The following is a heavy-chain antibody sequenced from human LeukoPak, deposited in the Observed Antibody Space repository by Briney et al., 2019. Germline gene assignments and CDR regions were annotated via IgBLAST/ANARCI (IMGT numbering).Heavy chain of an antibody. CDR3: ARRSAPQDAFDI. CDR1: GFTFSRYW. CDR2: IKQDGSAK. V-gene: IGHV3-7*01. Sequence: GGSLRLSCAASGFTFSRYWMSWVRQAPGKGLEWVANIKQDGSAKYYVDSVKGRFTISRDNDKNTLYLQMNSLRAEDTAVYSCARRSAPQDAFDIWGQGTMVTVSS. J-gene: IGHJ3*02.